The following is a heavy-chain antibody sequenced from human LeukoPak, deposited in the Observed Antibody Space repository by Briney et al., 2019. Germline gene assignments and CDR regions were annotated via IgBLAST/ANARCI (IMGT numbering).Heavy chain of an antibody. CDR3: ARHYGWLQPGGGYFDY. J-gene: IGHJ4*02. CDR2: IYYSGST. CDR1: GGSISSYY. Sequence: SETLSLTCTVSGGSISSYYWSWIRQPPGKGLERIGYIYYSGSTNYNPSLKSRVTISVDTSKNQFSLKLSSVTAADTAVYYCARHYGWLQPGGGYFDYWGQGTLVTVSS. V-gene: IGHV4-59*08. D-gene: IGHD5-24*01.